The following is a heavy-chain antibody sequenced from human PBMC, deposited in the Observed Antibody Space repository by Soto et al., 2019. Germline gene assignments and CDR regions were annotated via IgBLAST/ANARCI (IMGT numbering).Heavy chain of an antibody. V-gene: IGHV3-23*01. CDR1: GFTFSSYA. J-gene: IGHJ6*02. Sequence: EVQLLESGGGLVQPGGSLRLSFAASGFTFSSYAMSWVRQAPGKGLEWVSAISGSGGSTYYADSVKGRFTISRDNSKNTLYLQMNSLRAEDTAVYYCAKGFRYYYYGMDVWGQGTTVTVSS. CDR2: ISGSGGST. D-gene: IGHD3-3*01. CDR3: AKGFRYYYYGMDV.